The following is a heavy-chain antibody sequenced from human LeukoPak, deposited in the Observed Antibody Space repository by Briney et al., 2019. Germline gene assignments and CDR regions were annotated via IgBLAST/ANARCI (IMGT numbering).Heavy chain of an antibody. J-gene: IGHJ4*02. D-gene: IGHD3-10*01. CDR1: GFTFSNYW. CDR3: ARLYYYGSGSYYTFDY. Sequence: PGRSLRLSCAATGFTFSNYWMSSVRQAPGKGLEWVANIKQDGSEKYYVDSVKVRFTFSRDNAKNSLFLQMNSLRAEDTAVYYCARLYYYGSGSYYTFDYWGQGTLVTVSS. CDR2: IKQDGSEK. V-gene: IGHV3-7*04.